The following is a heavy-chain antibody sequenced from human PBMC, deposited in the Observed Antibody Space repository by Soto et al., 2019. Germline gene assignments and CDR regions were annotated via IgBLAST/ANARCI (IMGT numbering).Heavy chain of an antibody. D-gene: IGHD4-17*01. Sequence: QVQLQESGPGLVKPSQTLSLTCTVSGDSITNGDCYWSLLRQLPGKGLEWIGYISYSGTKYYNPSIESRGSLSVDPSNTQSSLKPTSVTAADTGFCFWAREKKDDSGDFNAFDIWGQGTVASVSS. J-gene: IGHJ3*02. CDR3: AREKKDDSGDFNAFDI. V-gene: IGHV4-31*03. CDR1: GDSITNGDCY. CDR2: ISYSGTK.